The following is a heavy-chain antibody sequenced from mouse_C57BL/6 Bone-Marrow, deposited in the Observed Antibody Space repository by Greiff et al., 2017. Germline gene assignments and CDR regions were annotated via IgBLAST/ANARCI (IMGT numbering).Heavy chain of an antibody. Sequence: VQLQQSGAELVKPGASVKMSCKASGYTFTSYWITWVKQRPGQGLEWIGDIYPGSGSTNYNEKFKSKATLTVDTSSSTAYMQLSSLTSEDSAVYYCARVRGLRRRGFAYGGQGTLVTVSA. D-gene: IGHD2-4*01. V-gene: IGHV1-55*01. CDR1: GYTFTSYW. CDR3: ARVRGLRRRGFAY. CDR2: IYPGSGST. J-gene: IGHJ3*01.